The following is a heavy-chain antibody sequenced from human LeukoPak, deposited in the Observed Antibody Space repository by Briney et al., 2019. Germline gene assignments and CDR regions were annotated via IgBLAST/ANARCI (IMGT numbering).Heavy chain of an antibody. CDR1: GGSISSGSYY. CDR3: ARSVATILVDY. D-gene: IGHD5-12*01. Sequence: PSETLSLTCTVSGGSISSGSYYWSWIRQPAGKGLEWIGRIYTSGSTNYNPSLKSRVTISVDTSKNQFSLKLSSVTAADTAVYYCARSVATILVDYWGQGTLVTVSS. CDR2: IYTSGST. V-gene: IGHV4-61*02. J-gene: IGHJ4*02.